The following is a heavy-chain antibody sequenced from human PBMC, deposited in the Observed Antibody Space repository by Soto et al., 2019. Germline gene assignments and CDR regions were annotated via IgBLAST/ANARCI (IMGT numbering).Heavy chain of an antibody. CDR3: ALINQLPASDDY. D-gene: IGHD2-2*01. CDR1: GGSFSGYY. V-gene: IGHV4-34*01. CDR2: INHSGST. J-gene: IGHJ4*02. Sequence: NPSETLSLTCAVYGGSFSGYYWSWIRQPPGKGLEWIGEINHSGSTNYNPSLKSRVTISVDTSKNQFSLKLSSVTAADTAVYYCALINQLPASDDYWGQGTLVTVSS.